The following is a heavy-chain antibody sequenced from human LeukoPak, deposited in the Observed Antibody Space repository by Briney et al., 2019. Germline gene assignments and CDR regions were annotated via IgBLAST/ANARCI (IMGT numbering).Heavy chain of an antibody. CDR3: ARVYGDVIDY. CDR2: IYYSGST. J-gene: IGHJ4*02. V-gene: IGHV4-31*03. Sequence: PSETLSLTCTVSGGSISSGGYYWSWIRQHPGKGLEWIGYIYYSGSTYYNPSLKSRVTISVDTSKNQFSLKLSSVTAADTAVHYCARVYGDVIDYWGQGTLVTVSS. D-gene: IGHD4-17*01. CDR1: GGSISSGGYY.